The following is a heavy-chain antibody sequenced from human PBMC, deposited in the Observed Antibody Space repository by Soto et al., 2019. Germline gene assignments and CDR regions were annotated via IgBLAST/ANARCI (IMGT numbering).Heavy chain of an antibody. J-gene: IGHJ5*02. CDR1: GGSISSGDYY. CDR2: IYYSGST. Sequence: SETLSLTCTVSGGSISSGDYYWSWIRQPPGKGLEWIGYIYYSGSTYYNPSLKSRVTISVDTSKNQFSLKLSSVTAADTAVYYCARDHSSGYQNWFDPWGQGTLVTVSS. D-gene: IGHD3-22*01. CDR3: ARDHSSGYQNWFDP. V-gene: IGHV4-30-4*01.